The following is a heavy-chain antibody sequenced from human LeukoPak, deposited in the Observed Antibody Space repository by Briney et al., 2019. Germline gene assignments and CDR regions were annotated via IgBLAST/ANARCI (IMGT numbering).Heavy chain of an antibody. CDR1: GGSFGAYY. Sequence: SETLSLTCAVYGGSFGAYYWIWIRQPPGKGLEWIGEINHSGSTNYNPSLKSRVTISVDTSKNQFSLNLSSVTAADTAVYYCARAPLRYFYYMDVWAKGTTVTVSS. V-gene: IGHV4-34*01. CDR3: ARAPLRYFYYMDV. D-gene: IGHD3-10*01. J-gene: IGHJ6*03. CDR2: INHSGST.